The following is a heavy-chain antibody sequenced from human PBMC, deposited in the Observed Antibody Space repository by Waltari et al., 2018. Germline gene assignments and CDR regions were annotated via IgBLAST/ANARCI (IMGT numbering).Heavy chain of an antibody. D-gene: IGHD3-10*01. CDR3: ARLAGSGSYRFDP. CDR2: IYYSGST. Sequence: QVQLQESGPGLVKPSETLSITCTVSGGSISSYYWSWIRQPPGKGLEWIGYIYYSGSTNYNPALKSRVTISVDTSKNQFSLKLSSVTAADTAVYYCARLAGSGSYRFDPWGQGTLVTVSS. CDR1: GGSISSYY. J-gene: IGHJ5*02. V-gene: IGHV4-59*01.